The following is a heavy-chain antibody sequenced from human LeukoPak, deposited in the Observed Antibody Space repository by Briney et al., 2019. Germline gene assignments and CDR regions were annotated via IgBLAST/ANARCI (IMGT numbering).Heavy chain of an antibody. V-gene: IGHV3-30*18. CDR3: AKGGSGITMFSIDY. D-gene: IGHD3-9*01. CDR1: GFTFSSYG. Sequence: GGSLRLSCAASGFTFSSYGMHWVRQAPGKGLEWVAVISYDGSNKYYADSVKGRFTISRDNSKNTLYLQMNSLRAEDTAVYYCAKGGSGITMFSIDYWGQGTLVTVSS. CDR2: ISYDGSNK. J-gene: IGHJ4*02.